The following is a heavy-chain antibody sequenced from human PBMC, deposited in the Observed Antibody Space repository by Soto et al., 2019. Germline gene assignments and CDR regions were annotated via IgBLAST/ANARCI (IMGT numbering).Heavy chain of an antibody. V-gene: IGHV4-39*01. CDR3: ASHSPHVDIVHFDY. J-gene: IGHJ4*02. D-gene: IGHD5-12*01. CDR1: GGSISSSSSYY. CDR2: MYYGGST. Sequence: QLQLQESGPGLVKPSETLSLTCTVSGGSISSSSSYYWGWIRQPPGKGLEWIGTMYYGGSTYYNPSLTSRRTISVDTSKNQFFLKLSSVTAADTAVYYCASHSPHVDIVHFDYGGQGTLVTVSS.